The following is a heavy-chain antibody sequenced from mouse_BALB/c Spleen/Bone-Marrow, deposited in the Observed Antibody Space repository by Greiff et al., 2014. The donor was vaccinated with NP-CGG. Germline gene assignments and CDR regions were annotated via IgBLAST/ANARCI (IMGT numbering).Heavy chain of an antibody. V-gene: IGHV1S81*02. CDR2: INPSNGGT. CDR1: GYTFTSYY. CDR3: SRWGSVEGFDY. J-gene: IGHJ2*01. Sequence: VQLQQSGAELVKPGASVKLSCKASGYTFTSYYMYWVKQRPGQGLEWIGEINPSNGGTNFNEKFKSKATLTVDKSSSTAYMQLSSLTSEDSAVYYFSRWGSVEGFDYWGQGTPLTVSS.